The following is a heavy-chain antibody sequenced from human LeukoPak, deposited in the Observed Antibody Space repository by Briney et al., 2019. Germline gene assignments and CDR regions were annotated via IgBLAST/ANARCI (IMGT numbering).Heavy chain of an antibody. CDR1: GGSFSGYY. CDR2: IYYSGST. CDR3: ARRGYYYYGMDV. J-gene: IGHJ6*02. V-gene: IGHV4-59*01. Sequence: PSETLSLTCAVYGGSFSGYYWSWIRQPPGKGLEWIGYIYYSGSTNYNPSLKSRVTISVDTSKNQFSLKLSSVTAADTAVYYCARRGYYYYGMDVWGLGTTVTVSS.